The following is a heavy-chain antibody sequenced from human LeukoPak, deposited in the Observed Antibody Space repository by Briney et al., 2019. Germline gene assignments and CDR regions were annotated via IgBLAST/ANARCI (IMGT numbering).Heavy chain of an antibody. Sequence: GGSLTLSCAASGFSFSSYSMTWVRQPPGKGLEWVSSISSSSSYIYYAASVKGRLTIYRDNAKNSLYLQMNSLRAEDAAVYYCARRYDFEYGMDVWGQGTTVTVSS. CDR3: ARRYDFEYGMDV. CDR2: ISSSSSYI. D-gene: IGHD3-3*01. V-gene: IGHV3-21*01. CDR1: GFSFSSYS. J-gene: IGHJ6*02.